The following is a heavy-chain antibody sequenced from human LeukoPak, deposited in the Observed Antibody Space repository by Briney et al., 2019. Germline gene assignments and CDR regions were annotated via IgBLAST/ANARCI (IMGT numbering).Heavy chain of an antibody. CDR2: IHYSGST. CDR1: GGSVSGSGNY. Sequence: SETLSLTCTVSGGSVSGSGNYWSWIRQPPGKGLEWIGYIHYSGSTNYNPSLKSRVTISVDTSKNQFSLKLSSMTAADTAVYYCARRSSGGYFYYYMDVWGKGTTATVSS. CDR3: ARRSSGGYFYYYMDV. D-gene: IGHD3-10*01. V-gene: IGHV4-61*08. J-gene: IGHJ6*03.